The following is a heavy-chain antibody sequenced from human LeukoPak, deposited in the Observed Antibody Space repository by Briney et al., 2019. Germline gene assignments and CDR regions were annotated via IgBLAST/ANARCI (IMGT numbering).Heavy chain of an antibody. CDR1: GFTFSNYA. D-gene: IGHD6-13*01. J-gene: IGHJ3*02. CDR3: AKITGRIAATGRGVFDI. V-gene: IGHV3-23*01. CDR2: ISESGGGT. Sequence: GGSLRLSCAASGFTFSNYAMSWVRQAPGKGLEWVSTISESGGGTYPADSVKGRFTISRDNSKSTLYLQMNRLRAEDTAEYYCAKITGRIAATGRGVFDIWGQGTMVTVSS.